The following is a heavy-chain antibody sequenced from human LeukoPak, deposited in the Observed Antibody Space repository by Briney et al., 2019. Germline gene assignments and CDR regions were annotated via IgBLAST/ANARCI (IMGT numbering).Heavy chain of an antibody. D-gene: IGHD5-18*01. CDR3: TRRDTAMVYNY. CDR2: IRSKANSYAT. Sequence: GGSLRLSCAASGFTFSGSATHWVRQASGKGLEWVGRIRSKANSYATAYAASVKGRFTISRDDSKNTAYLQMNSLKTEDTAVYYCTRRDTAMVYNYWGQGTLVTVSS. V-gene: IGHV3-73*01. CDR1: GFTFSGSA. J-gene: IGHJ4*02.